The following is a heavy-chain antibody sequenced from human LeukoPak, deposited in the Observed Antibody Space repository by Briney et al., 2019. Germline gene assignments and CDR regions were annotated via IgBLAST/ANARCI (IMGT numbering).Heavy chain of an antibody. Sequence: GASVKVSCKASGYTFSGCYIHWVRQAPGQGLEWMGRINPDSGGTNYAQKFQGWVTMTRDTSISTAYMELGGLTSDDTAVYYCARETSDSSTYYHDYWGQGTLVTVSS. CDR1: GYTFSGCY. CDR2: INPDSGGT. D-gene: IGHD3-22*01. J-gene: IGHJ4*02. V-gene: IGHV1-2*04. CDR3: ARETSDSSTYYHDY.